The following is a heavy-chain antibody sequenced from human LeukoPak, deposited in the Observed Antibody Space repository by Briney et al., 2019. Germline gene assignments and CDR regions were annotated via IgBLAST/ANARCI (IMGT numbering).Heavy chain of an antibody. D-gene: IGHD2-2*01. Sequence: PGGSLRLSCAASGFSFSNYGMHWVRQAPGKGLEWVAVIWYDGSNKYYADSVKGRFTISRDNSKNTLYVQMSSLRAEDTAVYYCARGEVAPAAPDYWGQGTLVTVSS. CDR2: IWYDGSNK. J-gene: IGHJ4*02. CDR3: ARGEVAPAAPDY. CDR1: GFSFSNYG. V-gene: IGHV3-33*01.